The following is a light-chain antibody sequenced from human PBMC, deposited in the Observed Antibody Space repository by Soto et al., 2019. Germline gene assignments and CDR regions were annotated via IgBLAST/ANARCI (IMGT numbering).Light chain of an antibody. CDR2: DVS. CDR1: SSDVGGYNY. J-gene: IGLJ1*01. CDR3: SSYTTSSTYV. Sequence: QSALTQPASVSGSPGQSITISCTGTSSDVGGYNYVSWYQQYPGKAPKLMIYDVSNRPSGVSNRFSGSKSDNTASLTISGLQAEDEADYYCSSYTTSSTYVFGTGTKVTVL. V-gene: IGLV2-14*01.